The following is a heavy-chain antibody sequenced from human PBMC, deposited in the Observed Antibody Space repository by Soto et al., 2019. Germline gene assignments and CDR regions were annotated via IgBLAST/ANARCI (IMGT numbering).Heavy chain of an antibody. D-gene: IGHD4-4*01. CDR1: GVSISSDNYY. J-gene: IGHJ5*02. Sequence: PSETLSLTCSVSGVSISSDNYYWSWIRQQPGKGLEWIGYTYYSGVTYYNPSLKSRVTISIDTSKNRFSLKLSSMTAADTAMYYCARGKSYDYIAPWGQGTMVTVPS. CDR3: ARGKSYDYIAP. V-gene: IGHV4-31*03. CDR2: TYYSGVT.